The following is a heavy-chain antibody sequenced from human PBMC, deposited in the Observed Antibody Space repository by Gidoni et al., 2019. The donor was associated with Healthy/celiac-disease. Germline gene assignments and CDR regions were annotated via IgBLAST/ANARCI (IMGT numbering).Heavy chain of an antibody. D-gene: IGHD2-2*02. J-gene: IGHJ4*02. V-gene: IGHV4-39*01. Sequence: GSTYYNPSLKSRVTISVDTSKNQFSLKLSSVTAADTAVYYCARRAWAPRTLVPAAIPSFDYWGQGTLVTVSS. CDR3: ARRAWAPRTLVPAAIPSFDY. CDR2: GST.